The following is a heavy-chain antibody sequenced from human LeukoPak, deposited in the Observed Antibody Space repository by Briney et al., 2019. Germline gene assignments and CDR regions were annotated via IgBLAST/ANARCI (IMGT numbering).Heavy chain of an antibody. J-gene: IGHJ5*02. D-gene: IGHD6-19*01. Sequence: SETLSLTCTVSGGSISSYYWSWIRQPAGKGLEWIGRIYTSGSANYNPSLKIPVTMSVDTSKNQFSLKLGAVTAADTAVYYCARNRKAGTGGWFDLWGQGTLVTVSS. CDR3: ARNRKAGTGGWFDL. CDR2: IYTSGSA. V-gene: IGHV4-4*07. CDR1: GGSISSYY.